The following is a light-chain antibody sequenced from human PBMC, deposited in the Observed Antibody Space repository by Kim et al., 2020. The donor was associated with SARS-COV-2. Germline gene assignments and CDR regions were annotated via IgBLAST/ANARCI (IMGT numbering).Light chain of an antibody. Sequence: SVALGQTARITCGGNNIGSKNVHWYQQRPGQAPVLVIYRDTNRPSGIPERLSGSNSGNTATLTISRAQAEDEADYYCQVWDSSTGVFGGGTKLTVL. CDR3: QVWDSSTGV. CDR2: RDT. CDR1: NIGSKN. J-gene: IGLJ3*02. V-gene: IGLV3-9*01.